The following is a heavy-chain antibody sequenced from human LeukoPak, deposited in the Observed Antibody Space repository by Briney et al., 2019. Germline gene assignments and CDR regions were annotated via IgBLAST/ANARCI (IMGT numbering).Heavy chain of an antibody. J-gene: IGHJ4*02. D-gene: IGHD3-22*01. V-gene: IGHV4-59*12. Sequence: SETLSLTCTVSGGSISSYYWNWIRQPPGKGLEWIGYIYYSGSTKYNPSLKSRVTISVDTPKNQFSLKVSSVTAADTAVYYCARDRGHYDSSGYLFDYWGQGTLVTVSS. CDR2: IYYSGST. CDR1: GGSISSYY. CDR3: ARDRGHYDSSGYLFDY.